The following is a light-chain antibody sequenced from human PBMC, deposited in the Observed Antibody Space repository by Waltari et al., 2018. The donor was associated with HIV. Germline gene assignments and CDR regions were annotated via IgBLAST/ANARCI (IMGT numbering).Light chain of an antibody. Sequence: DIQVTQSPSSLSASVGDRLTITCRASQSISPYVNWYQQTPGSAPKRLIRAASSLQSGVPSRVSGSGSGTDFSLTISSLQSEDFATYYCQQSYGTPLTFGGGTRVEI. CDR2: AAS. V-gene: IGKV1-39*01. J-gene: IGKJ4*02. CDR3: QQSYGTPLT. CDR1: QSISPY.